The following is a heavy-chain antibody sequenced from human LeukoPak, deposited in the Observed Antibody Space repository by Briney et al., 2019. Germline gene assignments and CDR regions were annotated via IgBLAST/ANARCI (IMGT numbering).Heavy chain of an antibody. Sequence: GGSLRLSCAASGFTFSNYWMHWVRQAPGKGLVWVSCISPDGTNTIYADSVTGRFTMSRDNAKSTLYLHMNTLRDEDTAVYYCARLRVSETYYYDYWGQGILVTVSS. CDR3: ARLRVSETYYYDY. CDR1: GFTFSNYW. J-gene: IGHJ4*02. CDR2: ISPDGTNT. V-gene: IGHV3-74*01. D-gene: IGHD3-22*01.